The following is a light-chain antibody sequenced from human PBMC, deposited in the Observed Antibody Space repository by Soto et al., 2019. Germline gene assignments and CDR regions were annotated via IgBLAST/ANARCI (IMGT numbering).Light chain of an antibody. CDR2: KAS. J-gene: IGKJ1*01. CDR3: QQYNSYSET. CDR1: QSISSW. V-gene: IGKV1-5*03. Sequence: DIQMTQSPSTLSASVGDRVTITCRASQSISSWLAWYQQKPGKAPKLLIYKASSLESGVPARFSGSGCRTELTLTISSLQPDDFATYYCQQYNSYSETFGQGPKVEIK.